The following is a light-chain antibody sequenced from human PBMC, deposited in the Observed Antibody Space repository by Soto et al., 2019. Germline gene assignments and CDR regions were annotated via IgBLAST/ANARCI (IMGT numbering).Light chain of an antibody. Sequence: QSALTQPPSASGSPGQSVTISCTGTSSDVGGYNYVSWYQQHPGKAPKLMIYEVSKRPSGVPDRFSGSKSGNTASLTVSGPQAEDEADYYCSSYAGSNNPYVFGTGTKLTVL. CDR2: EVS. J-gene: IGLJ1*01. V-gene: IGLV2-8*01. CDR1: SSDVGGYNY. CDR3: SSYAGSNNPYV.